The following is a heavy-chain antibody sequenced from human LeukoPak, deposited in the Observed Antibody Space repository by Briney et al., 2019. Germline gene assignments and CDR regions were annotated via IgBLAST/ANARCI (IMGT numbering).Heavy chain of an antibody. CDR3: ARVRNGYSYDAFDI. V-gene: IGHV3-48*03. D-gene: IGHD5-24*01. CDR2: ISSSGSTL. Sequence: PGGSLRLSCEASGFTFSTYEMNWVRQAPGKGLEWVSYISSSGSTLYYADSVKGRFTISRDNAKSSLYLQMNSLRAEDTALYYCARVRNGYSYDAFDIWGQGTMVTVSS. CDR1: GFTFSTYE. J-gene: IGHJ3*02.